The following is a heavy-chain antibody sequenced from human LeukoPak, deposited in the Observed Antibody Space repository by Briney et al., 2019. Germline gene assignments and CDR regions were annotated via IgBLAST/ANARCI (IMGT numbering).Heavy chain of an antibody. CDR2: INHSGST. Sequence: PSETLSLTCAVYGGSFSGYYWSWIRQPPGKGLEWIGEINHSGSTNYNPSLKSRVTISVDTSKNQFSLKLSSVTAADTAVYYCARDYRSGWLCWGQGTLVTVSS. CDR1: GGSFSGYY. J-gene: IGHJ4*02. CDR3: ARDYRSGWLC. D-gene: IGHD6-19*01. V-gene: IGHV4-34*01.